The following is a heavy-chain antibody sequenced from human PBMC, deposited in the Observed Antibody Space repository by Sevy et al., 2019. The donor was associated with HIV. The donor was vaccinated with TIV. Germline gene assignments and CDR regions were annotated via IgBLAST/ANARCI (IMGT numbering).Heavy chain of an antibody. Sequence: GESLKISCAASGFTFSSYGMHWVRQAPGKGLEWVAVIWYDGSNKYDADSVKGRFTISRDNSKNTLYLQMNSLGAEDTAVYYCAKDSYSSSWSFDYWGQGTLVTVSS. V-gene: IGHV3-33*06. CDR2: IWYDGSNK. CDR1: GFTFSSYG. CDR3: AKDSYSSSWSFDY. D-gene: IGHD6-13*01. J-gene: IGHJ4*02.